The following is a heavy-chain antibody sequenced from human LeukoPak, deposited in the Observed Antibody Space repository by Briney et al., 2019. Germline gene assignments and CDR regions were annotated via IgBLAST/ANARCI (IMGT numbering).Heavy chain of an antibody. D-gene: IGHD6-6*01. CDR2: MNPNSGNT. CDR1: GYTFTSYD. V-gene: IGHV1-8*01. CDR3: ARAWPGSSSSGYYYYYMDV. J-gene: IGHJ6*03. Sequence: ASVKVSCKASGYTFTSYDINWVRQATGQGLEWMGWMNPNSGNTGYAQKFQGRVTMTRNTSISTAYMELSSLRSEDTAVYYCARAWPGSSSSGYYYYYMDVCGKGTTVTVSS.